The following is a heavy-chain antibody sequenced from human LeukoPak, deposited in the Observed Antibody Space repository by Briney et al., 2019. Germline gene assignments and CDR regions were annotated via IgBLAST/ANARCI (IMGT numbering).Heavy chain of an antibody. Sequence: PGGSLRLSCAASGFTFSSYSMNWVRQAPGKGLEWVSSISSSSSYIYYADSVKGRFTISRDNSKNTVFLQMNSLRAEDTAVYYCAKDIAAAGGPCAYWGRGTLVTVSS. CDR1: GFTFSSYS. CDR2: ISSSSSYI. V-gene: IGHV3-21*01. J-gene: IGHJ4*02. D-gene: IGHD6-13*01. CDR3: AKDIAAAGGPCAY.